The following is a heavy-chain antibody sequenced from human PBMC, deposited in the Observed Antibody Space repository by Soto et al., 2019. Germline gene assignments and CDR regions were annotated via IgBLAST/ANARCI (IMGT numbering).Heavy chain of an antibody. CDR3: ARVMITFGGVIDYFDY. CDR1: GGSISSSSYY. V-gene: IGHV4-39*01. CDR2: IYYSGST. Sequence: SETLSLTCTVSGGSISSSSYYWGWIRQPPGKGLEWIGSIYYSGSTYYNPSLKSRVTISVDTSKNQFSLKLSSVTAADTAVYYCARVMITFGGVIDYFDYWGQGTLVTVSS. J-gene: IGHJ4*02. D-gene: IGHD3-16*01.